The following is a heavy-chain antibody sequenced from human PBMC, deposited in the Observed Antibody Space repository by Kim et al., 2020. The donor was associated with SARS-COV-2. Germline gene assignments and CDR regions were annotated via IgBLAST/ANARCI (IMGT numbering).Heavy chain of an antibody. J-gene: IGHJ5*02. Sequence: TNYNPSLKSRVTISVDKSKNQFSLKLSSVTAADTAVYYCAASIDANWFDPWGQGTLVTVSS. D-gene: IGHD6-6*01. CDR3: AASIDANWFDP. V-gene: IGHV4-4*02. CDR2: T.